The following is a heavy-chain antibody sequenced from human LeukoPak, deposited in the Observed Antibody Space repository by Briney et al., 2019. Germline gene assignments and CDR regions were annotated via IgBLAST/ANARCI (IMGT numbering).Heavy chain of an antibody. CDR2: IYYSGTT. V-gene: IGHV4-59*11. J-gene: IGHJ6*03. CDR3: ARVVRDSNFYYYYYMDV. D-gene: IGHD6-13*01. Sequence: SETLSLTCTVSGGSISSHYWSWIQQPPGKGLEWIGYIYYSGTTSYNPSLTSRVTISVDTSKNQFSLNVRSVTAADTAMYYCARVVRDSNFYYYYYMDVWGKGTTVTVSS. CDR1: GGSISSHY.